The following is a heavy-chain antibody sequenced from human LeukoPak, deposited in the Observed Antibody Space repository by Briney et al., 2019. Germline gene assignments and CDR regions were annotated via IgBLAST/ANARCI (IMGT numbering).Heavy chain of an antibody. Sequence: PGGSLRLSCADSGCTFSNAWMYWVRPAPWKGVAWVGRIKSKTDGGTTDYAAPVKGRFTISRDDSTNPLFLQMNSLKTEDTALYYCTRIIKSGSFDYWGQGTLVTVSS. D-gene: IGHD1-26*01. CDR1: GCTFSNAW. V-gene: IGHV3-15*01. J-gene: IGHJ4*02. CDR2: IKSKTDGGTT. CDR3: TRIIKSGSFDY.